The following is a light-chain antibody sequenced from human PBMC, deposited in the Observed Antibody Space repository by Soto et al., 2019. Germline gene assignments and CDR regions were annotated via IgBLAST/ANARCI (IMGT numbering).Light chain of an antibody. J-gene: IGKJ4*01. Sequence: MTQSPATLSVSPGERATLTCRASQSVTTNLAWYQQKPGQAPRLLIDGPSTRAAGVPARFSGGGSGTEFTLTISSLQSDDFALYYCQQFHTWPLSFGGGTKVEIK. CDR3: QQFHTWPLS. V-gene: IGKV3-15*01. CDR2: GPS. CDR1: QSVTTN.